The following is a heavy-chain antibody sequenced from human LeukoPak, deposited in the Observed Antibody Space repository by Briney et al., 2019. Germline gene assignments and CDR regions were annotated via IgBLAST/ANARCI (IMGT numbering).Heavy chain of an antibody. D-gene: IGHD2-2*01. CDR2: ISSSSSYI. J-gene: IGHJ4*02. CDR3: ARSCSSTSCYGL. V-gene: IGHV3-21*01. CDR1: GFTFSSYS. Sequence: GGSLRLSCAASGFTFSSYSMNWVRQAPGKGLEWVSSISSSSSYIYYADSVKGRFTISRDNAKNSLYLQMNSLRAEDTAVYYCARSCSSTSCYGLWGQGTLVTLSS.